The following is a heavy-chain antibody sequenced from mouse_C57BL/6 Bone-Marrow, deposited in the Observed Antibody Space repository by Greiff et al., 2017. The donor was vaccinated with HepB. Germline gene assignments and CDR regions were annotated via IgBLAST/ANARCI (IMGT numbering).Heavy chain of an antibody. CDR3: ARDYSISPYAMDY. V-gene: IGHV1-72*01. Sequence: QVQLQQPGPELVKPGASVKLSCKASGYSFTSYWMNWVKQSTGRGLEWIGRIDPNNGGTKYNEKFKSKATLTVDKPSSTAYMPLSSLTSEDSAVYYCARDYSISPYAMDYWGQGTSVTVSS. CDR1: GYSFTSYW. D-gene: IGHD1-1*01. J-gene: IGHJ4*01. CDR2: IDPNNGGT.